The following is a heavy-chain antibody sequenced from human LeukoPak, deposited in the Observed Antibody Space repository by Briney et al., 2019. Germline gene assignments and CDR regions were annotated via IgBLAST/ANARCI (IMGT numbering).Heavy chain of an antibody. CDR3: ARKPYCSSTSCYGVYWFDP. D-gene: IGHD2-2*01. J-gene: IGHJ5*02. CDR1: GYSFTSYW. CDR2: IYPGDSDT. Sequence: GESLKISCQGSGYSFTSYWIGWVRQMPGKGLEWMEIIYPGDSDTRYSPSFQGQVTISADKSISTAYLQWSSLKASDTAMYYCARKPYCSSTSCYGVYWFDPWGQGTLVTVSS. V-gene: IGHV5-51*01.